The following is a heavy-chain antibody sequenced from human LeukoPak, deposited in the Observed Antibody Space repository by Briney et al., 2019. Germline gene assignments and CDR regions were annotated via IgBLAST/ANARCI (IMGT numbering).Heavy chain of an antibody. Sequence: SSETLSLTCTVSGGSISTYYWSWIRQPPGKGLEWIGYVYYSGSTNYNPSLKSRVTISVDTSKNQFSLKLSSVTAADTAVYYCATYYYGSGSYDWFDPWGQGTLVTVSS. D-gene: IGHD3-10*01. CDR1: GGSISTYY. J-gene: IGHJ5*02. CDR2: VYYSGST. V-gene: IGHV4-59*12. CDR3: ATYYYGSGSYDWFDP.